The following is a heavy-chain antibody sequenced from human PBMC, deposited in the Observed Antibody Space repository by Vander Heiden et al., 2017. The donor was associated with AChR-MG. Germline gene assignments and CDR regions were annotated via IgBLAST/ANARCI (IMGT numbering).Heavy chain of an antibody. D-gene: IGHD3-3*01. CDR2: ISGSGGST. J-gene: IGHJ4*02. V-gene: IGHV3-23*01. CDR3: AKGSRYDFWSGYYPHFDY. Sequence: EVQLLESGGGLVQPGGSLRLSCAASGFTLSSSAMSWVRQAPGKGLEWVSAISGSGGSTYYADSVKGRFTISRDNSKNTLYLQMNSLRAEDTAVYYCAKGSRYDFWSGYYPHFDYWGQGTLVTVSS. CDR1: GFTLSSSA.